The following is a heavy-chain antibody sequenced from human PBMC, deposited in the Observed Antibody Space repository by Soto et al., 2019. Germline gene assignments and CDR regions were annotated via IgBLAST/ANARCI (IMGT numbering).Heavy chain of an antibody. CDR2: IYYSGST. D-gene: IGHD6-13*01. Sequence: SETLCLTCTVSGGSISSRRYYWGWIRQPPGKGLEWIGSIYYSGSTNYNPSLKSRVTISVDTSKNQFSLKLTSVTAADAAVYYCARHQAGPFDYWGQGTLVTVSS. CDR3: ARHQAGPFDY. V-gene: IGHV4-39*01. J-gene: IGHJ4*02. CDR1: GGSISSRRYY.